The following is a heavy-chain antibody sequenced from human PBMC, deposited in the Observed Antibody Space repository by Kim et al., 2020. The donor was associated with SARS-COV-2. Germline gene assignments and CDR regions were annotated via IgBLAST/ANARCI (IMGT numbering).Heavy chain of an antibody. CDR1: GGSFSGYY. J-gene: IGHJ5*02. CDR3: ARGTRGYYYGSGSPYVLFPAITYWFDP. CDR2: INHSGST. Sequence: SETLSLTCAVYGGSFSGYYWSWIRQPPGKGLEWIGEINHSGSTNYNLSLKSRVTISVDTSKNQFSLKLSSVTAADTAVYYCARGTRGYYYGSGSPYVLFPAITYWFDPWGQGTLVTVSS. D-gene: IGHD3-10*01. V-gene: IGHV4-34*01.